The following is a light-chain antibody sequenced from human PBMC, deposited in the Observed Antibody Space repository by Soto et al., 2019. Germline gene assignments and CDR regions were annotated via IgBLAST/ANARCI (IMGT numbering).Light chain of an antibody. V-gene: IGKV3-20*01. Sequence: EIMMTQSPASLSFSPVERANLSCRASQSVSSYVAWYQQKPGQAPRLLIYGASSRATGIPDRFSGSGSGTDFTLTISRLEPEDFAVYYCQQYGSAPWTFGQGTKVDIK. CDR2: GAS. CDR1: QSVSSY. J-gene: IGKJ1*01. CDR3: QQYGSAPWT.